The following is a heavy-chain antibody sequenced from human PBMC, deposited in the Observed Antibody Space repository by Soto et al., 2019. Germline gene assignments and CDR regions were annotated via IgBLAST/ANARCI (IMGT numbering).Heavy chain of an antibody. Sequence: QVQLQESGPGLVKPSGTLSLTCAVSGGSVSSSNWWSWVRQSPGKGLEWMGEIYHSGSAHYNPSLQRRATIALDKSKNPFSLRLTSVTAADTAVYYCARVPGVVVSADDAFDIWGPGTRVIVSS. CDR3: ARVPGVVVSADDAFDI. D-gene: IGHD2-21*02. CDR2: IYHSGSA. V-gene: IGHV4-4*02. J-gene: IGHJ3*02. CDR1: GGSVSSSNW.